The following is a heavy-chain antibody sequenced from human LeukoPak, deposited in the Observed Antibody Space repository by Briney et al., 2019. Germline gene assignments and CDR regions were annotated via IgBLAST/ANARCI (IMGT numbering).Heavy chain of an antibody. CDR2: ISSSSSYT. CDR1: GFTFSDYY. CDR3: ARDLYGSGSYSNYYYGMDV. J-gene: IGHJ6*04. V-gene: IGHV3-11*06. D-gene: IGHD3-10*01. Sequence: GGSLRLSCAASGFTFSDYYMSWIRQAPGKGLEWVSYISSSSSYTNYADSVKGRFTISRDNAKNSLYLQMNSLRAEDTAVYYCARDLYGSGSYSNYYYGMDVWAKGPRSPSPQ.